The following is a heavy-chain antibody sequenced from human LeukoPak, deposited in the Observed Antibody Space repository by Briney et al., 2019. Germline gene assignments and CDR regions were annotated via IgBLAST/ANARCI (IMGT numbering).Heavy chain of an antibody. Sequence: SETLSLTCTVSGGSISSYYWSWIQQPPGKGLEWIGYIYYSGSTNYNPSLKSRVTISVDTSKNQFSLKLSSVTAADTAVYYCARAGGFAGYMDVWGKGTTVTISS. CDR2: IYYSGST. D-gene: IGHD3-16*01. J-gene: IGHJ6*03. CDR3: ARAGGFAGYMDV. CDR1: GGSISSYY. V-gene: IGHV4-59*01.